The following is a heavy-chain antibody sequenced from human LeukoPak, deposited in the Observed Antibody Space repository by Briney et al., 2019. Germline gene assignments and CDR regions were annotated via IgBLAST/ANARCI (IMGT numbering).Heavy chain of an antibody. J-gene: IGHJ5*02. V-gene: IGHV1-2*02. CDR2: INPNSGGT. CDR3: ARSWLPIRNIVVVVAATLTGRPGTYNWFDP. CDR1: GYTFTGYY. Sequence: GASVKVSCKASGYTFTGYYMHWVRQAPGQGLEWMGWINPNSGGTNYAQKFQGRVTMTRDTSISTAYMELSRLRSDDTAVYYCARSWLPIRNIVVVVAATLTGRPGTYNWFDPWGQGTLVTVSS. D-gene: IGHD2-15*01.